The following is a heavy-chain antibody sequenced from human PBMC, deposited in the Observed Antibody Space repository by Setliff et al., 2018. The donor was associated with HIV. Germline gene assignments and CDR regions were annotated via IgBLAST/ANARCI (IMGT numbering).Heavy chain of an antibody. CDR2: IIPLFGDP. CDR1: GDTVRNFS. V-gene: IGHV1-69*13. J-gene: IGHJ3*01. D-gene: IGHD2-15*01. CDR3: ASSFRGGFDV. Sequence: GASVKVSCKPSGDTVRNFSVNWVRQAPGQGLEWMGGIIPLFGDPTYAQKFQGRLTIIADESTSTGYMELSSLRSEDTAVYYCASSFRGGFDVWVQGTMVTVSS.